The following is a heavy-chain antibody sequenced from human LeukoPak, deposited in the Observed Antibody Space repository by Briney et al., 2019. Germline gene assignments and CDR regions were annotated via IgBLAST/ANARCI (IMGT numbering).Heavy chain of an antibody. CDR2: IYTSGST. CDR3: ARVDCSSTSCYSPNWFDP. CDR1: GGSISSYC. V-gene: IGHV4-4*07. Sequence: SETLSLTCTVSGGSISSYCWSWIRQPAGKGLEWIGRIYTSGSTNYNPSLKSRVTMSVDTSKNQFSLKLSSVTAADTAVYYCARVDCSSTSCYSPNWFDPWGQGTLVTVSS. J-gene: IGHJ5*02. D-gene: IGHD2-2*01.